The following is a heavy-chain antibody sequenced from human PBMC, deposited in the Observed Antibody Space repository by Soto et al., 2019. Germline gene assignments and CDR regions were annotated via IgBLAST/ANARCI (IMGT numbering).Heavy chain of an antibody. V-gene: IGHV1-8*01. CDR2: MNPGSGDT. J-gene: IGHJ5*02. CDR1: GSSFTNND. Sequence: ASVKVSCKASGSSFTNNDVSWVRQATGQGLEWMGWMNPGSGDTGHAQKFQGRATMTRDISIATAYMELSSLRSDDTAIYYCARMATFGSLNWFDPWGQGTLVPVSS. CDR3: ARMATFGSLNWFDP. D-gene: IGHD3-16*01.